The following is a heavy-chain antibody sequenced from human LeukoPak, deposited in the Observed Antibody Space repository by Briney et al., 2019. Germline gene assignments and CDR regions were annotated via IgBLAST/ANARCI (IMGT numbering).Heavy chain of an antibody. D-gene: IGHD6-19*01. CDR2: IIPIFGTA. J-gene: IGHJ4*02. CDR3: ARTPSGIAVAEDY. CDR1: GDTFSSYA. Sequence: ASVKVSCKASGDTFSSYAISWVRQAPGQGLEWMGRIIPIFGTANYAQKFQGRVTITTDESTSTAYMELSSLRSEDTAVYYCARTPSGIAVAEDYWGQGTLVTVSS. V-gene: IGHV1-69*05.